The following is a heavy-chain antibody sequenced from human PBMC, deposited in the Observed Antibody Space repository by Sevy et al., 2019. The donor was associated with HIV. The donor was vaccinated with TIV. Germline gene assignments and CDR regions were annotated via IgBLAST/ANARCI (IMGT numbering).Heavy chain of an antibody. V-gene: IGHV3-23*01. D-gene: IGHD2-2*01. J-gene: IGHJ6*03. CDR2: ISGRGGST. Sequence: GGSLRLSCAASGFTFSSYAMSWVRQAPGKGLEWVSAISGRGGSTYYADSVKGRFTISRDNSKNTLYLQMNSLRAEDTAVYYCAKDRRRPVVVPAAMVMDVWGKGTTVTVSS. CDR3: AKDRRRPVVVPAAMVMDV. CDR1: GFTFSSYA.